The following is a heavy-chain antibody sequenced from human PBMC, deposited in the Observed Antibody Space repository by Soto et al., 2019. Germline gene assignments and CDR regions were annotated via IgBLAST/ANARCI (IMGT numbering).Heavy chain of an antibody. Sequence: GGSLRLSCAAPGFTFSSYGMHWVRQAPGKGLEWVAVISYDGSNKYYADSVKGRFTISRDNSKNTLYLQMNSLRAGDTAVYYCAKDGWGGGFDYWGQGTLVTVSS. CDR2: ISYDGSNK. CDR1: GFTFSSYG. V-gene: IGHV3-30*18. CDR3: AKDGWGGGFDY. D-gene: IGHD3-10*01. J-gene: IGHJ4*02.